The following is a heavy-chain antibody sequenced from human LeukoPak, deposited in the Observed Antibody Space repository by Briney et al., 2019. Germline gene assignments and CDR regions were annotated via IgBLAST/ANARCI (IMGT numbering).Heavy chain of an antibody. CDR2: IYYSGKT. Sequence: PSETLSLTCTVSGGSITTSNYYWVWIRQRPAKGLEWIASIYYSGKTYYNPSLKSRVTLSLDTSRSQFSLRLSTVTATDTAMYYCARLYCSSTSCFLGDYWGQGTLVTVSS. D-gene: IGHD2-2*01. CDR3: ARLYCSSTSCFLGDY. J-gene: IGHJ4*02. V-gene: IGHV4-39*01. CDR1: GGSITTSNYY.